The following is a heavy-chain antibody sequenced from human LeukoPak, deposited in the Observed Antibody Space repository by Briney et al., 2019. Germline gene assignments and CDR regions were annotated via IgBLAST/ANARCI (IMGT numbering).Heavy chain of an antibody. CDR2: IYTSGSA. V-gene: IGHV4-4*07. J-gene: IGHJ4*02. CDR3: ARDLGYDSSGYHY. Sequence: PSETLSLTCAVSGDSFSTSYWTWIRQPAGKGLEWIGRIYTSGSANYNPSLKSRVTMSIDTSKKQFSLNLSSVTAAATAVYYCARDLGYDSSGYHYWGQGTLVTVSS. D-gene: IGHD3-22*01. CDR1: GDSFSTSY.